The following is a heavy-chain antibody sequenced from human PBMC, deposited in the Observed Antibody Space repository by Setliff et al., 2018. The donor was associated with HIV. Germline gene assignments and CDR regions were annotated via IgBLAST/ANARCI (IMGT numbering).Heavy chain of an antibody. Sequence: GESLKISCATSGFTFSDAWMNWVRQAPGKGLEWVGRIKSKTDGGTTDYAAPVKGRFTISRDDSKNTLYLQMNSLKTEDTAVYYCTTGRRTYYNFWSGWSYYYYYMDVWGKGTTVTVSS. CDR3: TTGRRTYYNFWSGWSYYYYYMDV. V-gene: IGHV3-15*07. CDR1: GFTFSDAW. CDR2: IKSKTDGGTT. J-gene: IGHJ6*03. D-gene: IGHD3-3*01.